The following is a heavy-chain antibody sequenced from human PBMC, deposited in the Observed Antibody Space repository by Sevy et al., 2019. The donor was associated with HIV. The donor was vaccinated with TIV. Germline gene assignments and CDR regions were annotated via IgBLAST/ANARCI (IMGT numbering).Heavy chain of an antibody. J-gene: IGHJ1*01. Sequence: GGSLRLSCAASGFTFSSYAMSWVRQAPGKGLEWVSAISGSGGSTYYADSVKGRFTISRDNSKNTLYLQMNSLRAEDTAVYYCAKASIPITRTTWSQHWGQGTLVTVSS. CDR2: ISGSGGST. D-gene: IGHD1-7*01. CDR1: GFTFSSYA. V-gene: IGHV3-23*01. CDR3: AKASIPITRTTWSQH.